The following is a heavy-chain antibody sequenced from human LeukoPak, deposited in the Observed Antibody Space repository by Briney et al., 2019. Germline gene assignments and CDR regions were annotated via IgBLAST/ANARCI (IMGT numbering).Heavy chain of an antibody. V-gene: IGHV3-23*01. Sequence: GGSLRLSCAASGFTCSRFAMSWVRQAPGKGLGWVSGISGSGDSTYYADSVKGRFTISRDNSKNTLYLQMNGLRAEDTAVYYCATYRRGYHDSSESYYFDYWGQGTLVTVSS. CDR1: GFTCSRFA. D-gene: IGHD3-22*01. J-gene: IGHJ4*02. CDR3: ATYRRGYHDSSESYYFDY. CDR2: ISGSGDST.